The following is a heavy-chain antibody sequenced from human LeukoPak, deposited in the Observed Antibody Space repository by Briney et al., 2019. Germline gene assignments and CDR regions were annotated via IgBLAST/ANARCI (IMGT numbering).Heavy chain of an antibody. J-gene: IGHJ3*02. V-gene: IGHV3-66*01. Sequence: PGGSLRLSCAASGFTFSSYWMNWVRQAPGKGLEWVSVIYSGGSTDYADSVKGRFTISRDNSKNTLYLQMNSLRAEDTAVYYCARENTLIRGVPRGFDIWGQGTMVTVSS. D-gene: IGHD3-10*01. CDR1: GFTFSSYW. CDR2: IYSGGST. CDR3: ARENTLIRGVPRGFDI.